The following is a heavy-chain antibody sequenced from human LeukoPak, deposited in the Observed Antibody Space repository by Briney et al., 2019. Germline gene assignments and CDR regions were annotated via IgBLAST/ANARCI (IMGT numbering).Heavy chain of an antibody. Sequence: AGGSLRLSCAASGFTFDDYAMHWVRQAPGKGLEWVSGISWTGGSIGYADSVKGRFTISRDNAKNSLYLQMNSLRAEDTAVYYCARPGAVAGAYYFDYWGQGTLVTVSS. CDR3: ARPGAVAGAYYFDY. V-gene: IGHV3-9*01. J-gene: IGHJ4*02. CDR2: ISWTGGSI. CDR1: GFTFDDYA. D-gene: IGHD6-19*01.